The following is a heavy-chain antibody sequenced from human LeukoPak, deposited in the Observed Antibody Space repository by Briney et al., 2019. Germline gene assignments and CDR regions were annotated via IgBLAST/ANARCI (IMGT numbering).Heavy chain of an antibody. V-gene: IGHV4-34*01. CDR3: ARAFRESGSYSGFDY. CDR2: INHSGST. Sequence: GSLRLSCAPSGFSFSTYWMSWVRQAPGKGLEWIGEINHSGSTNYNPSLKSRVTISVDTSKNQFSLKLSSVTAADTAVYYCARAFRESGSYSGFDYWGQGTLVTVSS. D-gene: IGHD1-26*01. CDR1: GFSFSTYW. J-gene: IGHJ4*02.